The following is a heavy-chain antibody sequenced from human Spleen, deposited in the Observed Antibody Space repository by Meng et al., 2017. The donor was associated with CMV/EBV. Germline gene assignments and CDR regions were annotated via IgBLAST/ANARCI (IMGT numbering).Heavy chain of an antibody. V-gene: IGHV3-66*01. D-gene: IGHD3-9*01. J-gene: IGHJ4*02. Sequence: GESLKISCTASGFTVSSNYMSWVRRAPGKGLDWVSTLYRGGETFYANSVMGRFIISRDNSKNTLYLQMNSLRGEDTAVYYCARELTGNHHFDYWGQGTLVTVSS. CDR2: LYRGGET. CDR1: GFTVSSNY. CDR3: ARELTGNHHFDY.